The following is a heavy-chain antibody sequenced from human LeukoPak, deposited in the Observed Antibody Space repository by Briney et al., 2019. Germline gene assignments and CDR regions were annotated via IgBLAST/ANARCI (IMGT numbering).Heavy chain of an antibody. D-gene: IGHD2-2*02. CDR3: ARDNDPDYTSSPGWFDS. CDR2: ISSDGSNK. Sequence: PGGSLRLSCAAPGVIFSSYAMNWVRQAPGQGLEWVAEISSDGSNKFYADSVKGRFTVSRDNYKNTLYLQMNSLRAEDTALYYCARDNDPDYTSSPGWFDSWGQGTLVTVSS. V-gene: IGHV3-30*01. J-gene: IGHJ5*01. CDR1: GVIFSSYA.